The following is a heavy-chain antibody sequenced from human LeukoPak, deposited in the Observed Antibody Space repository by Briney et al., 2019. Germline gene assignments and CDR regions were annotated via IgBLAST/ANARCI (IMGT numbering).Heavy chain of an antibody. CDR2: IAYSGST. CDR1: GGSLSSYY. CDR3: ARLRGGFDY. D-gene: IGHD3-16*01. J-gene: IGHJ4*02. V-gene: IGHV4-59*01. Sequence: NPSETLSLTCTVSGGSLSSYYWSWIRQPPGKELQWIGYIAYSGSTNYNPSLKSRVTISVDTSKNPFSLNLSSVTAADTAVYYCARLRGGFDYWGQGTLVTVSS.